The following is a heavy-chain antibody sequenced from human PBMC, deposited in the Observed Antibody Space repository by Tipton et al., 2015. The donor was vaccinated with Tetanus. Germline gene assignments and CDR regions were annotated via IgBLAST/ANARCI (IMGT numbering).Heavy chain of an antibody. V-gene: IGHV4-31*03. J-gene: IGHJ2*01. CDR1: GGSISSGAYY. D-gene: IGHD3-22*01. CDR3: ARTHPIGWYFDP. Sequence: TLSLTCTVSGGSISSGAYYWSWIRQHPGKGLEWIGYIYYSGSTFYNPSLKSRVTISVDTSKNQFSLKLSSVTAADTAVYYCARTHPIGWYFDPWGRGTLLTVSS. CDR2: IYYSGST.